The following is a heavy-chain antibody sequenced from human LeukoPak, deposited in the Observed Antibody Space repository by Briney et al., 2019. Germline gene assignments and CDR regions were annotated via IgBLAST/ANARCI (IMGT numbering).Heavy chain of an antibody. V-gene: IGHV7-4-1*02. Sequence: ASVKVSCKASGYTFTSYAMNWVRQAPGQGLEWMGWINTNTGNPTYAQGFTGRFVFSLDTSVSTAYLQISSLKAEDTAVYYCAREADGYNLGSGRPYYFDYWGQGTLVTVSS. J-gene: IGHJ4*02. CDR1: GYTFTSYA. CDR2: INTNTGNP. D-gene: IGHD5-24*01. CDR3: AREADGYNLGSGRPYYFDY.